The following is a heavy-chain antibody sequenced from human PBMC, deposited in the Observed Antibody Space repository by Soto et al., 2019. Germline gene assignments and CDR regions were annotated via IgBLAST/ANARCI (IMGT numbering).Heavy chain of an antibody. Sequence: PGESLKISCKVSGYSFTSYWISWVRQMPGKGLEWMGRIDPSDSYTNYSPSFQGHVTISADKSISTAYLQWSSLKASDTAMYYCASPGEDYYYYGMDVWGQGTTVTVSS. J-gene: IGHJ6*02. CDR3: ASPGEDYYYYGMDV. V-gene: IGHV5-10-1*01. CDR1: GYSFTSYW. D-gene: IGHD2-21*01. CDR2: IDPSDSYT.